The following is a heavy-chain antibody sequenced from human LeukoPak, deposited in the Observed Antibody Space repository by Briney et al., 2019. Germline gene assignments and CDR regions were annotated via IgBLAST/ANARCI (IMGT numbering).Heavy chain of an antibody. D-gene: IGHD3-9*01. V-gene: IGHV3-48*01. CDR1: GFTFSSYS. J-gene: IGHJ3*02. CDR2: ISSSGSTI. CDR3: AEGPYYDILTGYSSDAFHI. Sequence: GGSLRLSCAASGFTFSSYSMNWVRQAPGKGLEWVSYISSSGSTIYYADSVKGRFTISRDNAKNSLYLQMNSLRAEDTAVYYCAEGPYYDILTGYSSDAFHIWGQGTVVTVSS.